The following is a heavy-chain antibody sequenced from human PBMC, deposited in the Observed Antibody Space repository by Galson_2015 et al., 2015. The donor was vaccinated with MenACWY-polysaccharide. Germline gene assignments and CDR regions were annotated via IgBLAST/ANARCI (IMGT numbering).Heavy chain of an antibody. CDR2: IRYDGSNK. CDR1: GFSFSRYG. CDR3: AKDSFYYYDSSGYCDY. D-gene: IGHD3-22*01. Sequence: SLRLSCAASGFSFSRYGLHWVRQAPGKGLEWVAFIRYDGSNKYYADSAKGRFTISRDNSKNTLYLQMNSLRAEDTAIYYCAKDSFYYYDSSGYCDYWGQGTLVTVSS. V-gene: IGHV3-30*02. J-gene: IGHJ4*02.